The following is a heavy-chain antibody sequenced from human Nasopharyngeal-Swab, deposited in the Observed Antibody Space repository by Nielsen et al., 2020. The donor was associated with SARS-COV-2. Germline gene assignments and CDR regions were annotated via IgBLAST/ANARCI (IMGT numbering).Heavy chain of an antibody. D-gene: IGHD3-10*01. Sequence: SVKVSCKASGGSFSSYAISWVRQAPGQGLEWMGRIIPILGIANYAQKFQGRVTITADKSTSTAYMELSSLRSEDTAVYYCARDVGFSAPDWGQGTLVTVSS. CDR1: GGSFSSYA. J-gene: IGHJ4*02. CDR2: IIPILGIA. CDR3: ARDVGFSAPD. V-gene: IGHV1-69*04.